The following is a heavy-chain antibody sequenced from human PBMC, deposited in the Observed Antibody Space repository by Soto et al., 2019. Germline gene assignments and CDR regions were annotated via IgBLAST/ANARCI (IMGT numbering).Heavy chain of an antibody. D-gene: IGHD3-3*01. Sequence: EVQLVESGGGLVQPGGSLRLSCAASGFTFSSYWMSWVRQAPGKGLEWVANIKQDGSEKYYVDSVKGRFTISRDNAKNSLYLQMNSLRAEDTAVYYCARYGSTYYDFWSGLEYYYYYYMDVWGKGTTVTVSS. J-gene: IGHJ6*03. V-gene: IGHV3-7*01. CDR2: IKQDGSEK. CDR1: GFTFSSYW. CDR3: ARYGSTYYDFWSGLEYYYYYYMDV.